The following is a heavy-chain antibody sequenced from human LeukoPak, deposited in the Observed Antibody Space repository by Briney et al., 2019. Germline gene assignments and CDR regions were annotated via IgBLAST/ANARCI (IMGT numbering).Heavy chain of an antibody. J-gene: IGHJ4*02. D-gene: IGHD2-8*01. CDR3: ARVMASEDY. Sequence: SDPLSLTCGVWGGSFSGCYWRGMRQPPEEGRECIGQINHSGRTDYNPPLKSIVTISVDTSKNQFSQKLSSVTAADTDVYYCARVMASEDYWGQGPLVTVSS. V-gene: IGHV4-34*01. CDR1: GGSFSGCY. CDR2: INHSGRT.